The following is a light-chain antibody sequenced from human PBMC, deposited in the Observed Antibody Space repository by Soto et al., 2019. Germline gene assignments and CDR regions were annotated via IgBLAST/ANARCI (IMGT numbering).Light chain of an antibody. V-gene: IGKV1-6*01. CDR3: LQDYTYPWT. J-gene: IGKJ1*01. CDR2: GAS. Sequence: AIHMTLSPSTLSASVGYRVTPTCQASHDIVNYFNWYQQRKGKAPKVLIYGASNLQSGVPSRFSGSAYGTDFNLTISSLQTEEFATYYCLQDYTYPWTFGQGTKVDIK. CDR1: HDIVNY.